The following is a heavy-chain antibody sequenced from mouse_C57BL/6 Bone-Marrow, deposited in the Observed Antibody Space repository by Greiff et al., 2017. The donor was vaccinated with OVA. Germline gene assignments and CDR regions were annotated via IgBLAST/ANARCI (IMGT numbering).Heavy chain of an antibody. D-gene: IGHD4-1*01. CDR3: AKPGTWDVDAMDY. Sequence: VKLMESGPGLVAPSPSLSITCTASGFSLTSYGVSWVRQPPGQGLEWLGVIWGDGGTNYHSAIISRMSTSTDNSKSQVFLKLNSLQTDDTATYYCAKPGTWDVDAMDYWGQGTSVTVSS. CDR2: IWGDGGT. V-gene: IGHV2-3*01. CDR1: GFSLTSYG. J-gene: IGHJ4*01.